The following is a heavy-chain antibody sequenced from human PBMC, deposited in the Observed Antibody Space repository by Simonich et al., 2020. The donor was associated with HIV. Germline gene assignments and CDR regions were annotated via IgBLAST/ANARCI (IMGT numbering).Heavy chain of an antibody. D-gene: IGHD7-27*01. Sequence: QVQLQESGPGLVKPSEPLSLPCVFFRGAISRYYWSWIRQPPGKGLEWIGFIYYSGRTNHNPSLKSRVTMSVDTSKNQFSLKLSSVTAADTAGYYCAGTGPLLDFWGQGTLVTVSS. CDR1: RGAISRYY. V-gene: IGHV4-59*08. CDR3: AGTGPLLDF. CDR2: IYYSGRT. J-gene: IGHJ4*02.